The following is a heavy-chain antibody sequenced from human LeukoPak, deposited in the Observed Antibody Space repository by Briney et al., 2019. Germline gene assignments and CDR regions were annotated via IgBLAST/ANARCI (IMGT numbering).Heavy chain of an antibody. J-gene: IGHJ4*02. CDR1: GFTFSSYA. V-gene: IGHV3-23*01. Sequence: GGSLRPSCAASGFTFSSYAMSWVRQAPGKGLEWVSAISGSGGSTYYADSVKGRFTISRDNSKNTLYLQMNSLRAEDTAVYYCAKGPSRDIVATIVDCWGQGTLVTVSS. CDR2: ISGSGGST. D-gene: IGHD5-12*01. CDR3: AKGPSRDIVATIVDC.